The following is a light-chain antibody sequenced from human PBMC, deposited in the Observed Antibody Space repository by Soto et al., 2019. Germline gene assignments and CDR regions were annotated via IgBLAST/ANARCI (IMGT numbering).Light chain of an antibody. CDR2: GAS. CDR1: QDIGTY. V-gene: IGKV1-33*01. CDR3: QHYDYLPL. J-gene: IGKJ3*01. Sequence: DIQMTQSPSSLSASVGDRVTIACQASQDIGTYLNWYQHKPGKAPKLVIYGASNLETGVPSRFSGSGYGTDFTFTISSLQPEDSATYYCQHYDYLPLFGTGTKVNIX.